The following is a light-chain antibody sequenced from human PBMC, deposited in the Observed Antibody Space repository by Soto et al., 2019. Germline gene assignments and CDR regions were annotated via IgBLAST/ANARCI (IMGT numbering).Light chain of an antibody. CDR2: GAS. CDR1: QSVSSSY. V-gene: IGKV3-20*01. Sequence: EIVLTQSPGTLSLSPGERATLSCRASQSVSSSYLAWYQQKPGQTPRLLIYGASSRATGIPDSFSGSGSGTDFTLTVSRLEPEDFAARELTFGGGTKVEI. J-gene: IGKJ4*01. CDR3: T.